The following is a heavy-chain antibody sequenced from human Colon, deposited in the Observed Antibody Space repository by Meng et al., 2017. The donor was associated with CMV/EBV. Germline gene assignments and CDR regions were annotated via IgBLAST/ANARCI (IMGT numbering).Heavy chain of an antibody. CDR1: GFTFSNYW. J-gene: IGHJ4*02. CDR3: VRGTDRWPGVDY. Sequence: VRLVESGGVLGWSGGVLGLSCAPSGFTFSNYWMHVVRQDPGEGLVWVSRISNDETNINYADSVKGRFTISRDTAMLYLEMNSLRAEDTAVYCCVRGTDRWPGVDYWGQGTLVTVSS. CDR2: ISNDETNI. V-gene: IGHV3-74*01.